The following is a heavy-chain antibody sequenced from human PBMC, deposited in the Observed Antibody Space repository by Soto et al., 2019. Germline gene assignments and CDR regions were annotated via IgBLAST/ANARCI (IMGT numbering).Heavy chain of an antibody. CDR3: VRNAVYSMDY. V-gene: IGHV4-4*02. Sequence: QVQLQESGPGLVEPSETLSLTCAVSGASISSINWWSWVRQPPGKGLEWIGEILHTGSTTYNPSLKSRVTMSADKSKNQLSLKLTSVTATDTAIYYCVRNAVYSMDYWGQGTLVTVAS. CDR2: ILHTGST. CDR1: GASISSINW. J-gene: IGHJ4*02. D-gene: IGHD2-8*01.